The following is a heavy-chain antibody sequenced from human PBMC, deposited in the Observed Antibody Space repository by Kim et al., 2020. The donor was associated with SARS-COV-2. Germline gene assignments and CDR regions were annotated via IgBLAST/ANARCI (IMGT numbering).Heavy chain of an antibody. CDR3: TREPIVVVPAAIVDGMDV. V-gene: IGHV3-73*01. J-gene: IGHJ6*02. Sequence: GGSLRLSCAASGFTFSGSAMHWVRQASGKGLEWVGRIRSKANSYATAYAASVKGRFTISRDDSKNTAYLQMNSLKTEDTAVYYCTREPIVVVPAAIVDGMDVWGQGTTVTVSS. CDR1: GFTFSGSA. CDR2: IRSKANSYAT. D-gene: IGHD2-2*02.